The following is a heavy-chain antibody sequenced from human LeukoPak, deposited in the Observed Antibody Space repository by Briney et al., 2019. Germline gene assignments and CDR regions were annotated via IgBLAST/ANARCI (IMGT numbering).Heavy chain of an antibody. Sequence: PSETLSLTCTVSGGSISPYYWSWIRQPPGKGLEWIGYIYYSGSTNYNPSLKSRVTISVDTSKNQFSLKLSSVTAADTAVYYCARGPGGYSYGYYFDYWGQGTLVTVSS. CDR1: GGSISPYY. CDR3: ARGPGGYSYGYYFDY. J-gene: IGHJ4*02. V-gene: IGHV4-59*01. D-gene: IGHD5-18*01. CDR2: IYYSGST.